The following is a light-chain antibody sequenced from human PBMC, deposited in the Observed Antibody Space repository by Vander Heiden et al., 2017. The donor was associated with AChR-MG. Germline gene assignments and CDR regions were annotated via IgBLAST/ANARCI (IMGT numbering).Light chain of an antibody. J-gene: IGKJ5*01. CDR3: QQRDNWPPIT. Sequence: EVVLTQSPGTLSLSPGERATLSCRASQTVSVYLAWYQQKPGQSPRLLIYDASNRATGIPARFSGSGYGTDFTLIISSREPEDSAVYYCQQRDNWPPITFGQRTRLEIK. V-gene: IGKV3-11*01. CDR1: QTVSVY. CDR2: DAS.